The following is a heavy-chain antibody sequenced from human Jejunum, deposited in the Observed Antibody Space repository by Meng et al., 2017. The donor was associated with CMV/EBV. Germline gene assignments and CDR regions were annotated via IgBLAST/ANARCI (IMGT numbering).Heavy chain of an antibody. CDR3: ARDPRNKGLDP. CDR1: AFTFSSYY. Sequence: SCAASAFTFSSYYMIWVRQAPGEGLEWISHINGPATAVYYANSVKSRFTISRDNAQNSLYLQMDSLRVEDSAVYYCARDPRNKGLDPWGQGTLVTVSS. J-gene: IGHJ5*02. V-gene: IGHV3-11*01. CDR2: INGPATAV.